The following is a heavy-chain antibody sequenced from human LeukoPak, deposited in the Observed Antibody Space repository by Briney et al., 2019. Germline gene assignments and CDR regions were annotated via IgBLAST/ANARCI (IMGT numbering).Heavy chain of an antibody. CDR3: AKDGGDILTGFHDY. J-gene: IGHJ4*02. D-gene: IGHD3-9*01. V-gene: IGHV3-30*02. Sequence: GGSLRLSCAASGFTFSSYGMHWVRQAPGKGLEWVTFIRYDGNNKYYADSVKGRFTISRDNSKNTLYLQMNSLRAEDTALYYCAKDGGDILTGFHDYWGQGTLVTVSS. CDR1: GFTFSSYG. CDR2: IRYDGNNK.